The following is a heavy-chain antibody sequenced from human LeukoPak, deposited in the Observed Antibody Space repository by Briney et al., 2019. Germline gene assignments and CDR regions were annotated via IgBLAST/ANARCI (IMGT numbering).Heavy chain of an antibody. CDR1: GFTFSSYA. D-gene: IGHD2-15*01. Sequence: GGSLRLSCAASGFTFSSYAMHWVRQAPGKGLEWVAVISYDGSNKYYADSVKGRFTISRDNSKNTLYLQMNSLRAEDTAVYYCAREVVSHYYYYMDVWGKGTTVTVSS. J-gene: IGHJ6*03. CDR3: AREVVSHYYYYMDV. CDR2: ISYDGSNK. V-gene: IGHV3-30*04.